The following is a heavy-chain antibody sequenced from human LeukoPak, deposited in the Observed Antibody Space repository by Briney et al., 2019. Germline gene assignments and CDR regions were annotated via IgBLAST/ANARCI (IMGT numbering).Heavy chain of an antibody. CDR3: ASPYYYDSSGYFY. CDR1: GGTFSSYA. V-gene: IGHV1-69*13. D-gene: IGHD3-22*01. Sequence: GASVKVSCKASGGTFSSYAISWVRQAPGQGLEWMGGIIPIFGTANCAQKFQGRVTITADESTSTAYTELSSLRSEDTAVYYCASPYYYDSSGYFYWGQGTLVTVSS. CDR2: IIPIFGTA. J-gene: IGHJ4*02.